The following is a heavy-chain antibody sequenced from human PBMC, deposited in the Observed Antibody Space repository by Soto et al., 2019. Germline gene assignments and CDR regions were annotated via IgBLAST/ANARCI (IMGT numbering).Heavy chain of an antibody. J-gene: IGHJ3*02. CDR2: INAGNGNT. CDR1: GYTFTSYA. Sequence: ASVKVSCKASGYTFTSYAMHWVRQAPGQRLEWMGWINAGNGNTKYSQKFQGRVTITRDTSASTAYMELSSLRSEDTAVYYCAREANIVVVPAAITDAFDIWGQGTMVTVSS. D-gene: IGHD2-2*02. V-gene: IGHV1-3*01. CDR3: AREANIVVVPAAITDAFDI.